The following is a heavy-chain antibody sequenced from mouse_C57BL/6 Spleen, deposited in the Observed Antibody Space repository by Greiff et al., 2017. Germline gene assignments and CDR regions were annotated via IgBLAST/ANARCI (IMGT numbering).Heavy chain of an antibody. V-gene: IGHV1-72*01. CDR3: ARGEVLGNYYAMDY. D-gene: IGHD2-14*01. J-gene: IGHJ4*01. CDR1: GYTFTSYW. Sequence: VQLQQPGAELVKPGASVKLSCKASGYTFTSYWMHWVKQRPGRGLEWIGRIAPNSGGTKYNEKFKSKATLTVDKPSSTAYMQLSSLTSEDSAVYYCARGEVLGNYYAMDYWGQGTSVTVSS. CDR2: IAPNSGGT.